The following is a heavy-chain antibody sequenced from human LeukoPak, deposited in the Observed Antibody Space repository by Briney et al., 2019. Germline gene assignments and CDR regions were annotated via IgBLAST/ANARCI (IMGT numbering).Heavy chain of an antibody. J-gene: IGHJ6*02. D-gene: IGHD2-2*01. Sequence: SVKVSCKASEGTFSSYAISWVRQAPGQGLEWMGGIIPIFGTANYAQKFQGRVTITADESTSTAYMELSSLRAEDTAVYYCARDRVVPAADAFYYYGMDVWGQGTTVTVSS. CDR3: ARDRVVPAADAFYYYGMDV. CDR1: EGTFSSYA. V-gene: IGHV1-69*01. CDR2: IIPIFGTA.